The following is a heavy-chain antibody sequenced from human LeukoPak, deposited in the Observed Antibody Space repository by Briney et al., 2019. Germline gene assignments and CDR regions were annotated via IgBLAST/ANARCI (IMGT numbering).Heavy chain of an antibody. CDR1: GFTFSSYA. Sequence: PGGSLRLSCAASGFTFSSYAMSWVRQAPGKGLEWVSAISGSGGSTYYADSVKGRFTISRDNSKNTLYLQMNSLRAEDTAVYYCAKTPNYCSGGSCYWNAFDIWGQGTMVTVFS. CDR3: AKTPNYCSGGSCYWNAFDI. D-gene: IGHD2-15*01. CDR2: ISGSGGST. V-gene: IGHV3-23*01. J-gene: IGHJ3*02.